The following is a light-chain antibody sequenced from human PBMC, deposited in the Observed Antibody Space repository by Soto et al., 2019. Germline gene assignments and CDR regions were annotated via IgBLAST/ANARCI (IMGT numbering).Light chain of an antibody. CDR1: QSVSSD. Sequence: EIVMTQSPATLSVSPGERATLSCRASQSVSSDLAWYQQKPGQAPRLLISGATSRATGIPARFSGGGSGTEFTLAFSGLQSEDLAVYYCQQYKSWLGAFGQGTKVDIK. CDR3: QQYKSWLGA. V-gene: IGKV3-15*01. J-gene: IGKJ1*01. CDR2: GAT.